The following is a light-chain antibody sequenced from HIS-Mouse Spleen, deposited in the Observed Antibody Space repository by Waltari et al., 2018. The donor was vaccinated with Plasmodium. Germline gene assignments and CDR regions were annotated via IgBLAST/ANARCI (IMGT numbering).Light chain of an antibody. CDR3: LQDYNYPYT. CDR1: QVIRND. V-gene: IGKV1-6*01. J-gene: IGKJ2*01. CDR2: AAS. Sequence: AIQMTQSPSSLSASVGDRVTITCRASQVIRNDLGWSQQKPGKAPKLLISAASSLQSGVPSRFSGSGSGTDFTLTISSLQPEDFATYYCLQDYNYPYTFGQGTKLEIK.